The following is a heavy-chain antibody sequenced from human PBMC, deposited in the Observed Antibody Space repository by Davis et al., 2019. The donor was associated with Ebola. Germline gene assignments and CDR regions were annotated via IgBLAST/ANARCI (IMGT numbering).Heavy chain of an antibody. CDR3: ARDGATVSGPYYYYYMDV. J-gene: IGHJ6*03. Sequence: SETLSLTCSVSGGSVSSYYWSWIRQPPGKALEWIGYIYNSGRTNYNPSLKSRVTISLDTSKNQFSLKLSSVTAADTAVYYCARDGATVSGPYYYYYMDVWGKGTTVTVSS. CDR2: IYNSGRT. CDR1: GGSVSSYY. D-gene: IGHD4-11*01. V-gene: IGHV4-59*02.